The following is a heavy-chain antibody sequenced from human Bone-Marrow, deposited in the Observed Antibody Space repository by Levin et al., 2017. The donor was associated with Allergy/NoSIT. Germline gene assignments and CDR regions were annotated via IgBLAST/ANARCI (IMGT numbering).Heavy chain of an antibody. D-gene: IGHD4-17*01. V-gene: IGHV4-31*03. Sequence: SSETLSLTCTVSGASISSGGYYWSWIRQSPGKGLEWIGYIYYSGSTYYSPSLKSRLTISVDTSENQFSLKLSSVTAADTAIYYCARGRDYGDPRLLAYWGQGTLVTVSS. J-gene: IGHJ4*02. CDR2: IYYSGST. CDR1: GASISSGGYY. CDR3: ARGRDYGDPRLLAY.